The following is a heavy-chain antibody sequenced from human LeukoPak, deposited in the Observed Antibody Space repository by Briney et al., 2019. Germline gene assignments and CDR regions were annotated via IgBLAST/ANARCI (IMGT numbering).Heavy chain of an antibody. CDR3: ARVIVGATTFGY. Sequence: GASVKVSCKASGYTFTGYYMHWVRQAPGQGLEWMGWINPNSGGTNYAQKFQGRVTMTRDTSISTIYMELSRLRSDDTAVYYCARVIVGATTFGYWGQGTLVTVSS. CDR2: INPNSGGT. V-gene: IGHV1-2*02. D-gene: IGHD1-26*01. J-gene: IGHJ4*02. CDR1: GYTFTGYY.